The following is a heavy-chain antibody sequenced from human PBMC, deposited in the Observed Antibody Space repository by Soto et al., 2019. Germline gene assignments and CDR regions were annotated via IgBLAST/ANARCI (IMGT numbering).Heavy chain of an antibody. D-gene: IGHD6-19*01. V-gene: IGHV3-30*18. CDR1: GFTFRNFG. Sequence: SLRLSCAASGFTFRNFGMHWVRQAPGKGLEWLAVISYDGNNKYYADSVKGRFTISRDNSNNTLYLQINSLKPEDTAVYYCAKDRREQWLVLYFQDWGQGTLVTVSS. CDR2: ISYDGNNK. CDR3: AKDRREQWLVLYFQD. J-gene: IGHJ1*01.